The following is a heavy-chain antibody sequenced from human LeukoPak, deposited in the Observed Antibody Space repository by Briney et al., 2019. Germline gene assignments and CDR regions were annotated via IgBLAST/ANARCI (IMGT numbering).Heavy chain of an antibody. V-gene: IGHV3-21*01. D-gene: IGHD3-22*01. Sequence: GGSLRLSCAASGFTFSSYSMNWVRQAPRKGLEWVSSISSSSSYIYYADSVKGRFTISRDNAKNSLYLQMNSLRAEDTAVYYCARDYPDSSGYYYYFDYWGQGTLVTVSS. CDR1: GFTFSSYS. CDR3: ARDYPDSSGYYYYFDY. J-gene: IGHJ4*02. CDR2: ISSSSSYI.